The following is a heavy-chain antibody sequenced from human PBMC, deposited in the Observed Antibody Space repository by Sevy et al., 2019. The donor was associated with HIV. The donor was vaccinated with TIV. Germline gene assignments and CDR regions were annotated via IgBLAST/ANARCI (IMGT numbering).Heavy chain of an antibody. V-gene: IGHV3-74*01. CDR2: INSDGYSI. CDR3: ARGSRGTMGV. Sequence: GESLKISCTASGFNLNNYWMHWVRQVPGKGLVWVSRINSDGYSINYADFVKGRFTISRDNAKNTLYVQMNSLRAEDTAVYFCARGSRGTMGVWGQGTTVTVSS. J-gene: IGHJ6*02. D-gene: IGHD1-1*01. CDR1: GFNLNNYW.